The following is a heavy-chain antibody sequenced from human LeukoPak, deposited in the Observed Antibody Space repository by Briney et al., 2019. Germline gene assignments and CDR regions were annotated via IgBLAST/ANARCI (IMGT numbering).Heavy chain of an antibody. CDR3: ARLVVVPAAMPWFDP. Sequence: SETLSLTCTVSGGSINSHYWSWIRQPPGKELQWIGFISYSGSTNYNPSLKSRVTISVDTSKNQFSLKLSSVTAADTAVYYCARLVVVPAAMPWFDPWGQGTLVTVSS. CDR1: GGSINSHY. V-gene: IGHV4-59*11. D-gene: IGHD2-2*01. J-gene: IGHJ5*02. CDR2: ISYSGST.